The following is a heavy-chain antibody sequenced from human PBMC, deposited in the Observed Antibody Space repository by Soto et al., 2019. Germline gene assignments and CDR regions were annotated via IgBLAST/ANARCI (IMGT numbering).Heavy chain of an antibody. J-gene: IGHJ3*02. V-gene: IGHV1-18*01. D-gene: IGHD2-15*01. CDR2: ISAYNGNT. Sequence: ASVKVSCKASGYTFTSYSISWVRQAPGQGLEWMGWISAYNGNTNYAQKLQGRVTMTTDTSTSTAYMELRSLRSDDTAVYYCARVRTQPSRRYCSGGSCYSDDAFDIWGQGTMVTVSS. CDR3: ARVRTQPSRRYCSGGSCYSDDAFDI. CDR1: GYTFTSYS.